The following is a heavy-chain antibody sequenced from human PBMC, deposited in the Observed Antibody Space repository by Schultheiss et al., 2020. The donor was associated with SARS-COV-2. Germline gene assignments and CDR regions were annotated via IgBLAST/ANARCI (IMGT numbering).Heavy chain of an antibody. D-gene: IGHD6-6*01. CDR1: GFTFSSSW. CDR2: IKCDGSEK. J-gene: IGHJ4*02. V-gene: IGHV3-52*01. CDR3: AKEYSSWNDY. Sequence: GGSLRLSCAASGFTFSSSWMHWVCQAPEKGLEWVADIKCDGSEKYYADSVKGRFTISRDNSKNTLYLQMNSLRAEDTAVYYCAKEYSSWNDYWGQGTLVTVSS.